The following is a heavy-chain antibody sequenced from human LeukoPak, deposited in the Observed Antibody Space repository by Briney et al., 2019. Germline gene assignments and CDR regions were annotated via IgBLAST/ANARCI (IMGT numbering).Heavy chain of an antibody. CDR2: IYYSGST. V-gene: IGHV4-39*07. J-gene: IGHJ5*02. CDR3: ARRKGLRWFDP. CDR1: GGSISSSSYY. Sequence: SETLSLTCTVSGGSISSSSYYWGWIRQPPGKGLEWIGSIYYSGSTNYNPSLKSRVTISVDTSKNQFSLKLSSVTAADTAVYYCARRKGLRWFDPWGQGTLVTVSS.